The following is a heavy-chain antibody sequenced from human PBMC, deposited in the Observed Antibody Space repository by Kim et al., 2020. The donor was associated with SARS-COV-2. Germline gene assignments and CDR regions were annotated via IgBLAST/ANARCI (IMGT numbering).Heavy chain of an antibody. Sequence: SETLSLTCTVSGGSISSYYWSWIRQPPGKGLEWIGYIYYSGSTNYNPSLKSRVTISVDTSKNQFSLKLSSVTAADTAVYYCARDGAGTGDLDYWGQGTLVTVSS. CDR3: ARDGAGTGDLDY. D-gene: IGHD7-27*01. J-gene: IGHJ4*02. V-gene: IGHV4-59*01. CDR2: IYYSGST. CDR1: GGSISSYY.